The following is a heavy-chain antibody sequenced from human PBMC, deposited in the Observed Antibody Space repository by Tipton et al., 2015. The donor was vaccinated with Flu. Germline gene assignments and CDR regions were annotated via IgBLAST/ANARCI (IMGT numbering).Heavy chain of an antibody. CDR3: ARLRENY. J-gene: IGHJ4*02. CDR2: IKQDGSES. V-gene: IGHV3-7*03. CDR1: GFSFSNHW. D-gene: IGHD4/OR15-4a*01. Sequence: GSLRLSCAASGFSFSNHWMNWVRQAPGKGLEWVANIKQDGSESYYVDSVKGRFTISRDNAKNSMYLQMNSLRAEDTAVYYCARLRENYWGQGTLVTVSS.